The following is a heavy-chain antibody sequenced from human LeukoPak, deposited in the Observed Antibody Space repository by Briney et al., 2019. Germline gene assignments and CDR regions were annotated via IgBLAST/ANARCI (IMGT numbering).Heavy chain of an antibody. Sequence: SETLSLTCTVSGGSTSSYYWSWIRQPPGKGLEWIGYIYYSGSTNHNPSLKSRVTISVDTSKNQFSLKLSSVTAADTAVYYCATATPRSGYYYIQAFDIWGQGTMVTVSS. D-gene: IGHD3-22*01. CDR1: GGSTSSYY. CDR3: ATATPRSGYYYIQAFDI. V-gene: IGHV4-59*01. J-gene: IGHJ3*02. CDR2: IYYSGST.